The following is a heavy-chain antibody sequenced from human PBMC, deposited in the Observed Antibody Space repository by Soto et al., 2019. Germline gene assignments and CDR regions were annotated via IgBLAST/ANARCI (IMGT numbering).Heavy chain of an antibody. V-gene: IGHV1-3*05. Sequence: QVQLVQSGAEEKKPGASVKVSCKASGYTFTGYAMHWVRQAPGQRLEWMGWINAGNGNTKYSQKFQGRVTITRETSGSLAYMELSSLRSEDTAVYYCARAVAVPADFDYWGQGTLVTVSS. D-gene: IGHD6-19*01. J-gene: IGHJ4*02. CDR1: GYTFTGYA. CDR3: ARAVAVPADFDY. CDR2: INAGNGNT.